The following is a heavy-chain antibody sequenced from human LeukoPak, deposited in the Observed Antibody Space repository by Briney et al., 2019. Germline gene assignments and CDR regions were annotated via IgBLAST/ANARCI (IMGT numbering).Heavy chain of an antibody. V-gene: IGHV4-59*12. J-gene: IGHJ4*02. D-gene: IGHD4-17*01. CDR2: IYYSGST. CDR3: ARDFGYGDYSTYFDY. CDR1: GGSISSYY. Sequence: SETLSLTCTVSGGSISSYYWSWIRQPPGKGLEWIGYIYYSGSTNYNPSLKSRVTISVDTSKNQFSLKLSSVTAADTAVYYCARDFGYGDYSTYFDYWGQGTLVTVSS.